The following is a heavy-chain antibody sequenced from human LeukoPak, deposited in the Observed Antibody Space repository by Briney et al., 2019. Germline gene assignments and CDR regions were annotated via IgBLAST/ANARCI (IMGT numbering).Heavy chain of an antibody. Sequence: PSETLSLTCTVSGGSLSSYFWGWIRQPPGKGLEWIAYIYYSGSTNYNPSLKSRVTISVDTSKNQFSLKLSSVTAADTAVYYCARQPSSWFTSFDSWGQGTLVTASS. J-gene: IGHJ4*02. CDR1: GGSLSSYF. CDR2: IYYSGST. D-gene: IGHD6-13*01. V-gene: IGHV4-59*01. CDR3: ARQPSSWFTSFDS.